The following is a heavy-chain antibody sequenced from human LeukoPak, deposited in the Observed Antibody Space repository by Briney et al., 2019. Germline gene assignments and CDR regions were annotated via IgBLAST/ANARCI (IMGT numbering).Heavy chain of an antibody. J-gene: IGHJ4*02. D-gene: IGHD5-18*01. CDR2: IYPTGGT. Sequence: TLSLTCTVSGGSFNSGSFYWSWIRQPAGKGLEWIGRIYPTGGTNYNPSLKSRVTISVDTSKKQFSLRLTSVTAADTAVYYCARRNWRGYSYGYIGYYFDYWGQGTLVTVSS. CDR3: ARRNWRGYSYGYIGYYFDY. CDR1: GGSFNSGSFY. V-gene: IGHV4-61*02.